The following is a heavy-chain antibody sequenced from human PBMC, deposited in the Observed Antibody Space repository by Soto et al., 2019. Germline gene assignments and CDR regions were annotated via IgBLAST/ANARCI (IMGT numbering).Heavy chain of an antibody. V-gene: IGHV4-34*01. CDR1: GGSFSGHS. Sequence: SETLSLTCAVYGGSFSGHSWTWIRQSPGKGLEWIGDINHSGRVNYSPSLKSRVTISLDTSKNQFSLTLSAVTAADTAMYYCSTRAHDTNGYYRFDPWGQGTLVTVSS. J-gene: IGHJ5*01. D-gene: IGHD3-22*01. CDR2: INHSGRV. CDR3: STRAHDTNGYYRFDP.